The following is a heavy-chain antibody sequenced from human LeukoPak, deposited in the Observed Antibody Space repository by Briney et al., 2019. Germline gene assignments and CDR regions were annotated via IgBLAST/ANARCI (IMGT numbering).Heavy chain of an antibody. CDR1: GFTFSSYA. CDR2: TYSGGST. J-gene: IGHJ4*02. V-gene: IGHV3-53*01. D-gene: IGHD2-2*02. CDR3: AREGSRYCSSTSCYTD. Sequence: GGSLRLSCAASGFTFSSYAMHWVRQAPGKGLEWVSVTYSGGSTYYADSVKGRFTISRDNSKNTLYLQMNSLRAEDTAVYYCAREGSRYCSSTSCYTDWGQGTLVTVSS.